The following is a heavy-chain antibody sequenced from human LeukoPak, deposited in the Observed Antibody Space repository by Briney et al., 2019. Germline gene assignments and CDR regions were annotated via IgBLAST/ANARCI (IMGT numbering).Heavy chain of an antibody. CDR1: GFTFSSYA. CDR3: AKDQRGGGQRRSPRYAFDI. Sequence: PGGSLRLSCAASGFTFSSYAMSWVRQAPGKGLEWVSAISGSGGSTYYADSVKGRFTISRDNSKNTLYLQMNSLRAEDTAVYYCAKDQRGGGQRRSPRYAFDIWGQGTMVTVSS. V-gene: IGHV3-23*01. J-gene: IGHJ3*02. D-gene: IGHD3-16*01. CDR2: ISGSGGST.